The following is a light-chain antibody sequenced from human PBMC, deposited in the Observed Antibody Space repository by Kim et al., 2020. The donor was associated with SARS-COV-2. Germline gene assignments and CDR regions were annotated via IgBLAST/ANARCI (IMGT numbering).Light chain of an antibody. CDR1: QGITNF. J-gene: IGKJ2*01. CDR3: QKYNSAPYT. CDR2: AAA. V-gene: IGKV1-27*01. Sequence: ASVGDRVTITCRASQGITNFLAWYQQKPGKVPKLLIYAAAGLQAGVPSRFSGSGSGTDFTLTISSLQPEDVATYYCQKYNSAPYTFGQGTKVDIK.